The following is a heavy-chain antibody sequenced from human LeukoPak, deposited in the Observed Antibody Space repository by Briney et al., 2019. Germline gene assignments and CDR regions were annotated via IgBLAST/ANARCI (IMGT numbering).Heavy chain of an antibody. J-gene: IGHJ3*02. CDR3: ARDSIGGLHAFDI. Sequence: SETLSLTCTVAGGSISASYWSWSRQSPGQGLEWIGYIYYTGSTNHNPSLKSRVTISVDTSKNQFSLKLSSVTAADTAVYYCARDSIGGLHAFDIWGQGTMVTVSS. CDR1: GGSISASY. CDR2: IYYTGST. V-gene: IGHV4-59*01. D-gene: IGHD3-10*01.